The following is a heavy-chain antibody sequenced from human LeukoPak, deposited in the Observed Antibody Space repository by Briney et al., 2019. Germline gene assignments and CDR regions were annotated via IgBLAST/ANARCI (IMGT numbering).Heavy chain of an antibody. J-gene: IGHJ4*02. Sequence: GGSLRLSCVASGFTFSSYSMNWVRQAPGQGLEWVSSISSSGSSIYYADSVKGRFTISRDNSKNTLYLEMNSLRAEDTAVYYCARSYYYESTGYYYFDYWGQGTLVTVSS. CDR1: GFTFSSYS. CDR2: ISSSGSSI. CDR3: ARSYYYESTGYYYFDY. V-gene: IGHV3-21*04. D-gene: IGHD3-22*01.